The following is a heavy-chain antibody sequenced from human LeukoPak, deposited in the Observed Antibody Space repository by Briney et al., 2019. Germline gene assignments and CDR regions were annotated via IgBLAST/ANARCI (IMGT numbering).Heavy chain of an antibody. D-gene: IGHD2-2*01. Sequence: PGGSLRLSCAASGFTFSSYSMNWVRQAPGKGLEWVSSISSSSSYIYYADSVKGRFTISRDNAKNTLYLQMNSLRAEDTAGYYCAGEVREYQLLGSIDYWGQGTLVTVSS. J-gene: IGHJ4*02. V-gene: IGHV3-21*01. CDR1: GFTFSSYS. CDR2: ISSSSSYI. CDR3: AGEVREYQLLGSIDY.